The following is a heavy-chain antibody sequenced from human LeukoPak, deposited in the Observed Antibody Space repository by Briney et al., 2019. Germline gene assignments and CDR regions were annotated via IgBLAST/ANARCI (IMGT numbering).Heavy chain of an antibody. J-gene: IGHJ4*02. CDR1: GFTFSSYE. CDR2: IWYDGSNK. V-gene: IGHV3-33*08. CDR3: ARGRGDSSGYYSYYFDY. Sequence: AGGSLRLSCAASGFTFSSYEMNWVRQAPGKGLEWVAVIWYDGSNKYYADSVKGRFTISRDNSKNTLYLQMNSLRAEDTAVYYCARGRGDSSGYYSYYFDYWGQGTLVTVSS. D-gene: IGHD3-22*01.